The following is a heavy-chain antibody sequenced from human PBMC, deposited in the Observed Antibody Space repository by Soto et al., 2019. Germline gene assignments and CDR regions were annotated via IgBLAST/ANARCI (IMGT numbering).Heavy chain of an antibody. CDR2: IKHSGST. D-gene: IGHD2-2*01. CDR3: ARGTVVVVQAAPFDY. CDR1: GGSFSGYY. J-gene: IGHJ4*02. Sequence: SETLCLTCAVYGGSFSGYYWSWIRQPPGKGLEWIGEIKHSGSTDSNPSRKSRVTISVDTSKNQFTLNLNSETAADTAVYYCARGTVVVVQAAPFDYWGQGTLVTVSS. V-gene: IGHV4-34*01.